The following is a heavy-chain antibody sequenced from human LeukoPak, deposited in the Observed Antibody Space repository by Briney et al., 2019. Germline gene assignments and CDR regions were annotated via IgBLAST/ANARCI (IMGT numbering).Heavy chain of an antibody. V-gene: IGHV4-4*02. D-gene: IGHD2-8*01. CDR2: ISLTGLT. CDR1: GGSISNTNW. Sequence: SGTLSLTCGVSGGSISNTNWWSWVRQPPGQGLEWIGEISLTGLTHYNPSLESRVTVSLDKSKNQLSLNLTSVTAADTAVYFCSRENGAFSPFGYWGQGTLVTVSS. CDR3: SRENGAFSPFGY. J-gene: IGHJ4*02.